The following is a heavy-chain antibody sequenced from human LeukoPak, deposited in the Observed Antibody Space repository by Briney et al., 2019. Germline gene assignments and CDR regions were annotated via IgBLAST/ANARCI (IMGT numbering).Heavy chain of an antibody. J-gene: IGHJ4*02. CDR1: GGSISSSSYY. V-gene: IGHV4-61*02. D-gene: IGHD3-22*01. CDR2: IYTSGST. CDR3: ARESKSYDGSGFYHDY. Sequence: SETLSLTCTVSGGSISSSSYYWGWIRQPAGKGLEWIGRIYTSGSTDYNPSLGSRVTMSVDTSRNQFSLKLTSMTAADTAVYYCARESKSYDGSGFYHDYWGQGTLVAVSS.